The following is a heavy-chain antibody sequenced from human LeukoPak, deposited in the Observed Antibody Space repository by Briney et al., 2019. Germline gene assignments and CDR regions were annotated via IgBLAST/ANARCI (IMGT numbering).Heavy chain of an antibody. CDR1: GGSISSYY. Sequence: KPSETLSLTCTVSGGSISSYYWSWFRQAPGKGLEWIGYIHYSGRTNYNPSLKSQVTISVDTSKNQFSLKLSSVTAADTAVYYCAREWYYDFWSGYFDYWGQGTLVTVSS. J-gene: IGHJ4*02. CDR2: IHYSGRT. CDR3: AREWYYDFWSGYFDY. V-gene: IGHV4-59*01. D-gene: IGHD3-3*01.